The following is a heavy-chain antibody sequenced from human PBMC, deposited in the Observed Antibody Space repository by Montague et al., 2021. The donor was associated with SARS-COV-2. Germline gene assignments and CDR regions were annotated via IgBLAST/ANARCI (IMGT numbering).Heavy chain of an antibody. V-gene: IGHV4-39*01. D-gene: IGHD3-16*02. Sequence: SETLSLTCTVSGDSINSTSHYWAWIRQPPGKGLEWIGSAYYRGRTYYSPSFKSRFKVSISTYKSQFFLRVNSVTAADTATYYGARHRDYYWGSYRRFDPWGQGTLVTVSS. J-gene: IGHJ5*02. CDR2: AYYRGRT. CDR3: ARHRDYYWGSYRRFDP. CDR1: GDSINSTSHY.